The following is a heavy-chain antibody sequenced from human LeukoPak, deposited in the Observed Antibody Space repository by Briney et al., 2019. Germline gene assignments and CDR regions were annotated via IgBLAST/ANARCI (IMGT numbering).Heavy chain of an antibody. CDR2: ISGSSSYT. D-gene: IGHD5-18*01. J-gene: IGHJ5*02. Sequence: PGGSLRLSCVGSGFDFRTYNLNWVRQAPGKGLEWVSDISGSSSYTDYADSVKGRFTISRDNAKNSLCLQMNSLRAEDTAVYYCARAYGGYSYGYVGWFDPWGQGTLVTVSS. V-gene: IGHV3-21*05. CDR3: ARAYGGYSYGYVGWFDP. CDR1: GFDFRTYN.